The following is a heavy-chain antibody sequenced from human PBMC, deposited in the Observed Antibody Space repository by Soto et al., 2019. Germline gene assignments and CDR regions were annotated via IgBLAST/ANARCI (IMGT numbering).Heavy chain of an antibody. CDR2: IYHSGST. CDR1: GYSISSGYY. CDR3: ARENYGMDV. Sequence: PSETLSLTCAVSGYSISSGYYWGWIRQPPGKGLEWIGSIYHSGSTYYNPSLKSRVTISVDTSKNQFSLKLSSVTAADTAVYYCARENYGMDVWGQGTTVTGS. V-gene: IGHV4-38-2*02. J-gene: IGHJ6*02.